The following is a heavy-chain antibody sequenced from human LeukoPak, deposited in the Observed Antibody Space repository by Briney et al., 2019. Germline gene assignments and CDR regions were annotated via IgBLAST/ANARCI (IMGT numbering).Heavy chain of an antibody. CDR3: ARDPHTALNYYYMDV. D-gene: IGHD5-18*01. V-gene: IGHV3-7*01. Sequence: GGSLRLSCAASGFTFSSYWMSWVRQAPGKGLEWVANIRQDGSEKYHVDSVKGRFTISRDNAKNSLYLQMNSLRAEDTAVYYCARDPHTALNYYYMDVWGKGTTVSISS. CDR1: GFTFSSYW. CDR2: IRQDGSEK. J-gene: IGHJ6*03.